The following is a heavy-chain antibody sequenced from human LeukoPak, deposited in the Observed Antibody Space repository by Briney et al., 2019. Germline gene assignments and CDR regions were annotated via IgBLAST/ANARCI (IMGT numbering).Heavy chain of an antibody. CDR3: ARDHRGYCSSTGCLQPTYYYYYMDV. V-gene: IGHV4-4*07. Sequence: PSETLSLTCTVSGGSISSYYWSWIRQPAGKGLEWIGRIYTSGSTNYNPSLKSRVTISVDTSKNQFSLKLSSVTAADTAVYSCARDHRGYCSSTGCLQPTYYYYYMDVWGKGTTVTVSS. J-gene: IGHJ6*03. CDR2: IYTSGST. CDR1: GGSISSYY. D-gene: IGHD2-2*01.